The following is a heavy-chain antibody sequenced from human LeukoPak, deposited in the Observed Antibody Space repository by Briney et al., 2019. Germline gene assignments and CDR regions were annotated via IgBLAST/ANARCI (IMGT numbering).Heavy chain of an antibody. J-gene: IGHJ4*02. CDR2: IRSSGSSI. D-gene: IGHD3-22*01. V-gene: IGHV3-11*01. Sequence: PGGSLRLSCAASGFTFSDYYMSWIRQAPGKGLECVSYIRSSGSSIYYADSVKGRFTISRDNAKNSLYLQMNSLRAEDTAVYYCASFPSYFSDSSGHLDYWGQGTLVTVSS. CDR1: GFTFSDYY. CDR3: ASFPSYFSDSSGHLDY.